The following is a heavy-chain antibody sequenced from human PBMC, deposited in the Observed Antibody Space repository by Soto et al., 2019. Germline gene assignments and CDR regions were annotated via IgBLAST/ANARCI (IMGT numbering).Heavy chain of an antibody. D-gene: IGHD2-2*01. Sequence: QVQLVESGGGVVQPGRSLRLSCAASGFTFSSYGMHWVRQAPGKGLEWVAVIWYDGSNKYYADSVKGRFTISRDNYKNTLYLQMNSLRAEDTAVYYCARAGYCSSTSCLLVNWFDPWGQGTLVTVSS. CDR3: ARAGYCSSTSCLLVNWFDP. CDR2: IWYDGSNK. J-gene: IGHJ5*02. V-gene: IGHV3-33*01. CDR1: GFTFSSYG.